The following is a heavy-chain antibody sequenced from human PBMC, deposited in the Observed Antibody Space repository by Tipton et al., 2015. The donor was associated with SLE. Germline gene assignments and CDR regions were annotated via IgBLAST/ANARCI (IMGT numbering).Heavy chain of an antibody. V-gene: IGHV3-30*04. CDR3: ARELLPLYGMDV. CDR1: GFTFSSYA. Sequence: QLVQSGGGVVQPGRSLRLSCAASGFTFSSYAMHWVRQAPGKGLEWVAVISYDGSNKYYADSVKGQFTISRDNSKNTLNLQMNSLRAEDTAVYYCARELLPLYGMDVWGQGTTVTVSS. J-gene: IGHJ6*02. CDR2: ISYDGSNK.